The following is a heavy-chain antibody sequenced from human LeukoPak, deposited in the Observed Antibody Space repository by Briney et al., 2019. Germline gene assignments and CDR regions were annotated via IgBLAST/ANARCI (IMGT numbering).Heavy chain of an antibody. CDR1: GYTFTSYG. J-gene: IGHJ3*02. V-gene: IGHV1-18*01. D-gene: IGHD3-22*01. Sequence: ASVKVSCKASGYTFTSYGISWVRQAPGQGLEWMGWISAYNGNTNYAQKLQGRVTMTTDTSTSTAYMELRSLRSDDTAVYYCARDPGLHYYDSSGYYYSLAFDIWGQGTMVTVSS. CDR3: ARDPGLHYYDSSGYYYSLAFDI. CDR2: ISAYNGNT.